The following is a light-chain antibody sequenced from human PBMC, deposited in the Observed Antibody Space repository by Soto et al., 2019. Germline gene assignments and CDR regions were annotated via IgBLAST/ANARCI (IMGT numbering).Light chain of an antibody. J-gene: IGKJ1*01. CDR3: HQYETNWT. Sequence: IQLTQSPSSPSASVGDRVTITCRASQGISSYFAWYQQKQGKAPKLLIYAASTLQSGVPPRFSGRGSGTDFPLTISRLQPADFATSYCHQYETNWTFGQGTKVDIK. V-gene: IGKV1-9*01. CDR1: QGISSY. CDR2: AAS.